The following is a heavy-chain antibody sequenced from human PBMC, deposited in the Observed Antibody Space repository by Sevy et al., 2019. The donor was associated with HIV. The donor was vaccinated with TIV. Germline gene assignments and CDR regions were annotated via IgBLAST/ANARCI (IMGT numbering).Heavy chain of an antibody. CDR1: GFTFSSYG. CDR3: ARVRRIAVAGTKGYYYYMDV. Sequence: GGSLRLSCAASGFTFSSYGMHWVRQAPGKGLEWVAVIWYDGSNKYYADSVKGRFTISRDNSKNTLYLQMNSLRAEDMAVYYCARVRRIAVAGTKGYYYYMDVWGKGTTVTVSS. J-gene: IGHJ6*03. CDR2: IWYDGSNK. D-gene: IGHD6-19*01. V-gene: IGHV3-33*01.